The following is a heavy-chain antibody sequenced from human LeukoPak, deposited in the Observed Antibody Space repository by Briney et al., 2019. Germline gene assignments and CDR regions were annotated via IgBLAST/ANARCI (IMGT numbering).Heavy chain of an antibody. CDR3: ARVDSSGYFYWPDY. CDR2: ISSSGTTK. J-gene: IGHJ4*02. Sequence: GGSLRLSCAASGFTFINYEMSWVRQAPGKGLEWVSFISSSGTTKYYADSVKGRLTISRDDAKNSLYLQMNSLRAEDTAVYYCARVDSSGYFYWPDYWGQGTLVTVSA. V-gene: IGHV3-48*03. D-gene: IGHD3-22*01. CDR1: GFTFINYE.